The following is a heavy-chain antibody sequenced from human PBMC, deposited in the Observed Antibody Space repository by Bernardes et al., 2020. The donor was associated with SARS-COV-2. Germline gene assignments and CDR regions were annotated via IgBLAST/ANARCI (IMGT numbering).Heavy chain of an antibody. Sequence: GSLRLSCAASGFTVSSNYMSWVRQAPGKGLEWVSVIYSGGSTYYADSVKGRFTISRDNSKNTPYLQMNSLRAEDTAVYYCARDLYLGARNYYYYAMDVWGQGTTVTVSS. CDR3: ARDLYLGARNYYYYAMDV. CDR1: GFTVSSNY. D-gene: IGHD3-16*01. J-gene: IGHJ6*02. CDR2: IYSGGST. V-gene: IGHV3-66*01.